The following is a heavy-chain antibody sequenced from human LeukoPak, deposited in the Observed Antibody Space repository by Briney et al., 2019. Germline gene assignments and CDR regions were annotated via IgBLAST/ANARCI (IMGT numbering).Heavy chain of an antibody. CDR3: ARGRWQLGFDY. Sequence: PSETLSLTCTVSGGSISSGGYSWSWIRQHPGKGLEWIGYIYYSGSTYYNPSLKSRVTISVDTSKNQFSLKLSSVTAADTAVYYCARGRWQLGFDYWGQGTLVTVSS. CDR2: IYYSGST. D-gene: IGHD6-6*01. CDR1: GGSISSGGYS. J-gene: IGHJ4*02. V-gene: IGHV4-31*03.